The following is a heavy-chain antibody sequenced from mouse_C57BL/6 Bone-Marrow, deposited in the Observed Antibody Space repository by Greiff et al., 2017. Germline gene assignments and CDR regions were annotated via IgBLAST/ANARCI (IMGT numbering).Heavy chain of an antibody. CDR3: ARRDYYGSSFDY. Sequence: QVQLQQSGAELARPGASVKLSCKASGYTFTSYGISWVKQRTGQGLEWIGEIYPRSGNTYYSEKFKGKATLTADKSSSTAYMELRSLTSEDSAVYFCARRDYYGSSFDYWGQGTTLTVSS. D-gene: IGHD1-1*01. CDR2: IYPRSGNT. V-gene: IGHV1-81*01. J-gene: IGHJ2*01. CDR1: GYTFTSYG.